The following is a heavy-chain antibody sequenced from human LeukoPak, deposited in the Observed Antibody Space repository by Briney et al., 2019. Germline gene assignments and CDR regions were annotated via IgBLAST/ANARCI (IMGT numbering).Heavy chain of an antibody. J-gene: IGHJ5*02. V-gene: IGHV4-59*08. Sequence: PSETLSLTCTDPGGSISSYYWSWIRQPPGKGLEWIVYIDYSGSTNYNPALKSRVTISVDTSKNQFSLKLSSVTAADTAVYYCARRGTTEYWFDPWGQGTLVTVSS. CDR2: IDYSGST. CDR3: ARRGTTEYWFDP. D-gene: IGHD4-17*01. CDR1: GGSISSYY.